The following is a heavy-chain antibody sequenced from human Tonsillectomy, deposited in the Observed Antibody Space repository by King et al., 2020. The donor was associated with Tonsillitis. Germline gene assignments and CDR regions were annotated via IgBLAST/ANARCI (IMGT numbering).Heavy chain of an antibody. Sequence: VQLVESVGGLGKPGGSLRLSCAASGFTFSSYIMNSVRHAPGTGLEWVSSISSSSSHIYSADSVRGRFTISRDNAKNSLYLQMNKLRVEDTAVYYCARDPSTSYYFDSSGQYYFNYWGQGTLVTVSS. CDR1: GFTFSSYI. J-gene: IGHJ4*02. CDR3: ARDPSTSYYFDSSGQYYFNY. D-gene: IGHD3-22*01. V-gene: IGHV3-21*01. CDR2: ISSSSSHI.